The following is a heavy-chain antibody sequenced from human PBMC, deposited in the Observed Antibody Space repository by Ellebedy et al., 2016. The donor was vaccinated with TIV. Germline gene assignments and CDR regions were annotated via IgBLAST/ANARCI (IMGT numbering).Heavy chain of an antibody. CDR3: AREDYDVLTGVSHGMGV. J-gene: IGHJ6*02. V-gene: IGHV4-59*01. D-gene: IGHD3-9*01. CDR2: IYHSGNT. CDR1: GDSIGSYF. Sequence: PSETLSLTYSVSGDSIGSYFWNWIRQPPGKGLEWIGYIYHSGNTNYNPSLKSRVAISVDTSKNQFSLKLRSVTAAETAVYYCAREDYDVLTGVSHGMGVWGQGTTVTVSS.